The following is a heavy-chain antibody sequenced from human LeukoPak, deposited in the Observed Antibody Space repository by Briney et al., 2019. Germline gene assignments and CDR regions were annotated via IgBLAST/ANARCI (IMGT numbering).Heavy chain of an antibody. CDR2: IKQDGSEK. V-gene: IGHV3-7*01. J-gene: IGHJ4*02. Sequence: GGSLRLSCAASGFTFSSYWMSWVRQAPGKGLEWVANIKQDGSEKYYVDSVKGRSTISRDNSKNTLYLQMNSLRAEDTAVYYCAKDKGHTVATIMGVGDYWGQGTLVTVSS. D-gene: IGHD5-12*01. CDR1: GFTFSSYW. CDR3: AKDKGHTVATIMGVGDY.